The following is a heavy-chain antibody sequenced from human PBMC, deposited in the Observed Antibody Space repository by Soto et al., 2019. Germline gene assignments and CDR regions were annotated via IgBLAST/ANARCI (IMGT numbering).Heavy chain of an antibody. D-gene: IGHD1-7*01. CDR2: IYSGGST. J-gene: IGHJ3*02. CDR1: GFTVSSNY. Sequence: GGSLRLSCAASGFTVSSNYMSWVRQAPGKGLEWVSVIYSGGSTYYADSVKGRFTISRDNSKNTLYLQMNSLRAEDTAVYYCARPNWNYAFDSWGQGTMVTVSS. V-gene: IGHV3-53*01. CDR3: ARPNWNYAFDS.